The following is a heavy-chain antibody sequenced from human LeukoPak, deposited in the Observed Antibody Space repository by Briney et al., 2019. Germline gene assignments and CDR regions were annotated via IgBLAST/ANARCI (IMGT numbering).Heavy chain of an antibody. V-gene: IGHV3-21*01. CDR2: ISSSSSYI. D-gene: IGHD3-10*01. CDR3: ASPRGLFAPAFDI. CDR1: GFTFSSYG. J-gene: IGHJ3*02. Sequence: PGGSLRLSCAASGFTFSSYGMNWVRQAPGKGLEWVSSISSSSSYIYYADSVKGRFTISRDNAKNSLYLQMNSLRAEDTAVYYCASPRGLFAPAFDIWGQGTMVTVSS.